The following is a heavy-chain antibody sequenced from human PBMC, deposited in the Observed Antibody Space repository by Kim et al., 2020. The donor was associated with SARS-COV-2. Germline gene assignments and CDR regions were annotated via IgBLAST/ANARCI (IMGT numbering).Heavy chain of an antibody. J-gene: IGHJ3*01. D-gene: IGHD2-21*02. V-gene: IGHV3-30*18. Sequence: GGSLRLSCRASGFTFNNYAMHWVRQAPGTGLEWVAVISYDGSIKYYADSVKGQFTVSRDSYHNTLYLQMRNLRPEDTALYFCAKSSDFFLLGQGLNAFD. CDR1: GFTFNNYA. CDR2: ISYDGSIK. CDR3: AKSSDFFLLGQGLNAFD.